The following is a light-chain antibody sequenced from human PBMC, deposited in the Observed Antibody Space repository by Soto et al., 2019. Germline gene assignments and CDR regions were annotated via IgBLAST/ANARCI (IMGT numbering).Light chain of an antibody. V-gene: IGKV1-5*03. CDR2: KAS. J-gene: IGKJ1*01. Sequence: DIQIKQSPSTLSASVGDRVTITCRASQSISSWLAWYQQKPGKAPKLLVYKASSLESGVPSRFSGSGSGTEFTLTISSLQPDDFATYYCQQYNSYSRTLGQGTKVDIK. CDR1: QSISSW. CDR3: QQYNSYSRT.